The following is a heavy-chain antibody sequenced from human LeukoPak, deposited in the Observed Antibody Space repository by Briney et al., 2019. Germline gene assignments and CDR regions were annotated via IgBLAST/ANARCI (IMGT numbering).Heavy chain of an antibody. D-gene: IGHD3-9*01. J-gene: IGHJ4*02. CDR1: GGSISSYS. CDR3: ARPPTYYDILTGYYDSRFDY. Sequence: SETLSLTCTVSGGSISSYSWSWIRQPAGKGLEWIGRIYSSGSTNYNPSLKSRVTMSVDTSKNQFSLKLSSVTAADTAVYYCARPPTYYDILTGYYDSRFDYWGQGTLVTVSS. CDR2: IYSSGST. V-gene: IGHV4-4*07.